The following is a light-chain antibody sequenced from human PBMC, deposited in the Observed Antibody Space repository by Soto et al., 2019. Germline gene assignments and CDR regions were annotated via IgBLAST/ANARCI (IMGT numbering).Light chain of an antibody. CDR1: QSLSNR. CDR3: QYYAGVWT. CDR2: DAS. J-gene: IGKJ1*01. V-gene: IGKV1-5*01. Sequence: DIKMSLSPSTLSAYVGDRVTITCRASQSLSNRLAWYQQKPGKAPKVLIYDASSLESGVPSRFSGSGSGTDFILTISSLQPDDFATYYCQYYAGVWTFGQRSMV.